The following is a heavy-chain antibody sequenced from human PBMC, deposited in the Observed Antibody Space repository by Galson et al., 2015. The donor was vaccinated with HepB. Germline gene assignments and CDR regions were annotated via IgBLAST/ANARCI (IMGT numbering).Heavy chain of an antibody. CDR3: ARWGHRLTFDY. J-gene: IGHJ4*01. Sequence: ETLSLTCAVYDASFTGYYWSWIRQPPGQGLEWIGEINYSGNTNYNASLKSRVTISADTSKNQYSLRLTSVTAADTAVYYCARWGHRLTFDYWGQGNLVIVSS. CDR1: DASFTGYY. D-gene: IGHD5-12*01. CDR2: INYSGNT. V-gene: IGHV4-34*01.